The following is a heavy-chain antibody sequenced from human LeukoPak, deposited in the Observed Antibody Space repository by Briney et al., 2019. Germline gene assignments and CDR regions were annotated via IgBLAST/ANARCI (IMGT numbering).Heavy chain of an antibody. V-gene: IGHV3-23*01. D-gene: IGHD6-13*01. Sequence: GGSLRLSCAASGFTFSSYAMNWVRRTPGKGLEWVSAISGSGGSTYYADSVKGRFTISRDNSKNTLYLQMNSLRAEDTAVYYCARSAYSSSWGDHYFDYWGQGTLVTVSS. J-gene: IGHJ4*02. CDR1: GFTFSSYA. CDR3: ARSAYSSSWGDHYFDY. CDR2: ISGSGGST.